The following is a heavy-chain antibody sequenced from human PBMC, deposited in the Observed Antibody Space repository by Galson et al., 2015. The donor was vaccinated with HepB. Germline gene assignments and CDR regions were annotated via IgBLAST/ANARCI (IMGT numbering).Heavy chain of an antibody. Sequence: QSGAEVKRPGESLKISCQASGYTFTSHWIGWVRQMPGKGLEWMGIISPGDSDTRYSPSFQGQVTISADKSISVAYLQWNSLKASDTAMYYCARPYCSSSSCGFYDTFDIWGQGTMVTVSP. J-gene: IGHJ3*02. CDR2: ISPGDSDT. CDR1: GYTFTSHW. D-gene: IGHD2-2*01. CDR3: ARPYCSSSSCGFYDTFDI. V-gene: IGHV5-51*03.